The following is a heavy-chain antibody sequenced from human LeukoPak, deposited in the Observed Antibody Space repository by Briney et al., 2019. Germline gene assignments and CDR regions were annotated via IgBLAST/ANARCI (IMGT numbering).Heavy chain of an antibody. V-gene: IGHV4-61*02. J-gene: IGHJ4*02. Sequence: SETLSLTCTVSGYSISSAFYWGWIRQPAGKGLEWIGRIYTSGSTNYNPSLKSRVTISVDTSKNQFSLKLSSVTAADTAVYYCAASYYYGSGAIGPSFDYWGQGTLVTVSS. CDR1: GYSISSAFY. CDR2: IYTSGST. D-gene: IGHD3-10*01. CDR3: AASYYYGSGAIGPSFDY.